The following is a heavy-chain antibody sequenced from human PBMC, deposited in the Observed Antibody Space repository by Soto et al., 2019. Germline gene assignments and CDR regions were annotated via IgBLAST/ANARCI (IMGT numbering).Heavy chain of an antibody. J-gene: IGHJ4*02. Sequence: LRLSCEASGLTFSTYGMHWVRQAPGKGLEWVAIIWNDGSNEYYADSVKGRFTISRDNSKNTLYLQLRNLRAEDSAVYFCARDQTDSGGYSDSWGQGTLVTVSS. V-gene: IGHV3-33*08. D-gene: IGHD3-22*01. CDR1: GLTFSTYG. CDR3: ARDQTDSGGYSDS. CDR2: IWNDGSNE.